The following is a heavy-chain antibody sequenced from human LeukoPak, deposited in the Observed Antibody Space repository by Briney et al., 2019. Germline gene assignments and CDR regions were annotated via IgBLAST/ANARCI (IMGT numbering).Heavy chain of an antibody. CDR1: GGTFSSYA. J-gene: IGHJ6*03. Sequence: ASVKVSCKASGGTFSSYAISWVRQAPGQGLEWMGGIIPIFGTANYAQKLQGRVTITADESTSTAYMELSSLRSEDTAVYYCAEGRRVPAAAYYYYYMDVWGKGTTVTVSS. CDR2: IIPIFGTA. CDR3: AEGRRVPAAAYYYYYMDV. D-gene: IGHD2-2*01. V-gene: IGHV1-69*13.